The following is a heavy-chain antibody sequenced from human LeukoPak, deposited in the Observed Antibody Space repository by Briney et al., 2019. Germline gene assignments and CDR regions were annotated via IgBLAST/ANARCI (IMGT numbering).Heavy chain of an antibody. CDR3: AKDTSLLWWVQNYYGMDV. D-gene: IGHD2-21*01. V-gene: IGHV3-43*02. CDR1: GFTFDDYA. CDR2: ISGDGGST. Sequence: GGSLRLSCAASGFTFDDYAMHWVRQAPGKGLEWVSLISGDGGSTYYADSVKGRFTISRDNSKNSLYLQMNSLRTEDTALYYCAKDTSLLWWVQNYYGMDVWGQGTTVTVSS. J-gene: IGHJ6*02.